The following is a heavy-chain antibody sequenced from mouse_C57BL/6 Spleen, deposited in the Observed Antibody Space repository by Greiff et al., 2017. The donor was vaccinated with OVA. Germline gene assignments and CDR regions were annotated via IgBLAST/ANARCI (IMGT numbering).Heavy chain of an antibody. Sequence: QVQLQQPGAELVKPGASVKLSCKASGYTFTSYWMHWVKQRPGRGLEWIGRIDPNSGGTKYNEKFKSKATLTADKPSSTAYMQLRSLTSEDSAVDYCAKLPDIYYRCFWVWGTGTTVTVSS. J-gene: IGHJ1*03. V-gene: IGHV1-72*01. D-gene: IGHD1-1*01. CDR2: IDPNSGGT. CDR3: AKLPDIYYRCFWV. CDR1: GYTFTSYW.